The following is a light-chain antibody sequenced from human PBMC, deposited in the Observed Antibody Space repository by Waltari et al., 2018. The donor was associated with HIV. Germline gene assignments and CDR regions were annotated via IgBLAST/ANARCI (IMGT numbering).Light chain of an antibody. J-gene: IGKJ3*01. V-gene: IGKV1-39*01. Sequence: DIQMTQSPASLSASIGDRITFTCRASQSIKTFLNWFQKKPGQAPKLLVYDAATLQRWAPSRFSGRGSGTEFTLTISSLQPEEFATYYCLQTYDVPLTSGPGTKLDV. CDR2: DAA. CDR3: LQTYDVPLT. CDR1: QSIKTF.